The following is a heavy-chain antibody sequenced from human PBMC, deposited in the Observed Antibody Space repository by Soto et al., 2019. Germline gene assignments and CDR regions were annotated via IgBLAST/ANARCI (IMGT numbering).Heavy chain of an antibody. J-gene: IGHJ5*02. CDR1: GGSISSSNW. CDR3: ARAPPNWRLYNWFDP. Sequence: QVQLQESGPGLVKPSGTLSLTCAVSGGSISSSNWWSWVRQPPGQGLEWIGEIYHSGSTNYNPSLKSRVTISVDKSKNPFSLKLSSVTAADTAVYYCARAPPNWRLYNWFDPWGQGTLVTVSS. CDR2: IYHSGST. D-gene: IGHD1-1*01. V-gene: IGHV4-4*02.